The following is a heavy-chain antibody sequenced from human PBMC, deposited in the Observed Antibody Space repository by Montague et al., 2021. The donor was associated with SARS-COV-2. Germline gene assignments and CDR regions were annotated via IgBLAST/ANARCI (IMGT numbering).Heavy chain of an antibody. CDR3: AGKVLTVPADY. D-gene: IGHD4-11*01. CDR1: GVSITSTNW. Sequence: SETLSLTCAVSGVSITSTNWWWLVRHPPGKGLEWIGEISYGGIATYNPSLKSRATISMDRSRNLFFLKLSSVTAADTAIYYCAGKVLTVPADYWGQGTLVTVS. V-gene: IGHV4/OR15-8*02. CDR2: ISYGGIA. J-gene: IGHJ4*02.